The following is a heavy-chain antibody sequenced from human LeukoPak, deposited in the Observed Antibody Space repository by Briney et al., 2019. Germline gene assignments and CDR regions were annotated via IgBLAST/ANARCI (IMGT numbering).Heavy chain of an antibody. D-gene: IGHD6-19*01. CDR1: GFTFSSYW. J-gene: IGHJ4*02. V-gene: IGHV3-7*03. CDR2: IKQDGSEK. CDR3: ARGPWGSSGWSYFDY. Sequence: GGSLRLSCAASGFTFSSYWMSWVRRAPGKGLEWVANIKQDGSEKYYVDSVKGRFTISRDNAKNSLYLQMNSLRAEDTAVYYCARGPWGSSGWSYFDYWGQGTLVTVSS.